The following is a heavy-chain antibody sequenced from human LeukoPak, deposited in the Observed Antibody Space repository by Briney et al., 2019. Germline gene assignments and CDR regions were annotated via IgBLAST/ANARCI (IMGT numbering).Heavy chain of an antibody. V-gene: IGHV3-21*01. D-gene: IGHD1-26*01. CDR3: ARGTNSGIYYQYVMDV. CDR2: IISGSSYI. CDR1: GFTFSSYS. Sequence: GGSLRLSCAASGFTFSSYSINWVRQAPGKGLEWVSSIISGSSYIFFADSVKGRFTISRDNAKNSLYLQMNSLRAEDTAVYYCARGTNSGIYYQYVMDVWGQGTTVSVSS. J-gene: IGHJ6*02.